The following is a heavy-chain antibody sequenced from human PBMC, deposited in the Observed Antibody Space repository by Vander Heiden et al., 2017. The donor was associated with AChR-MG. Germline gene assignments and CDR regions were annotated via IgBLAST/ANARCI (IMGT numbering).Heavy chain of an antibody. D-gene: IGHD1-26*01. CDR3: ARETRILGTPENNWFDP. CDR1: ELRVSSNY. V-gene: IGHV3-66*01. CDR2: LYSDGNT. Sequence: EVQLVESGGGLVQPGGSLRLSCVASELRVSSNYMNWVRQAPGKELEWVSILYSDGNTQYADSVKGRFTISRDNSKNTLYLQMNSLRAEDTAVYYCARETRILGTPENNWFDPWGQGTLVTVSS. J-gene: IGHJ5*02.